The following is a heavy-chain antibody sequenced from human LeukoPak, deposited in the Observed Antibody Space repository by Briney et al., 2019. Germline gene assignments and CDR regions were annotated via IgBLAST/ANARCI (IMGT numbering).Heavy chain of an antibody. CDR1: GGSISSYY. CDR2: IYYSGST. V-gene: IGHV4-59*01. Sequence: SETLSLTCTVSGGSISSYYWSWIRQPPGKGLEWIGYIYYSGSTNYNPSFKSRVTISVDTSKNQFSLKLSSVTAADTAVYYCAREPVSGSYKVGEDYWGQGTLVTVSS. D-gene: IGHD1-26*01. CDR3: AREPVSGSYKVGEDY. J-gene: IGHJ4*02.